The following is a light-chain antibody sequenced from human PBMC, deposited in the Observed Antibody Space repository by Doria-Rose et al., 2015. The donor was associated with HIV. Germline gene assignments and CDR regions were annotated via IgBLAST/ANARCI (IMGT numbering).Light chain of an antibody. CDR3: HQYGTSWT. V-gene: IGKV3-20*01. Sequence: LTQSPGTLSLSPGERATLSCRASQRFSSTYLAWYQQKPGQAPSLLIYDGSTRATGIPDRFGASGSGTDFTLTINRLEPEDFALYYCHQYGTSWTFGQGTKVEI. CDR2: DGS. J-gene: IGKJ1*01. CDR1: QRFSSTY.